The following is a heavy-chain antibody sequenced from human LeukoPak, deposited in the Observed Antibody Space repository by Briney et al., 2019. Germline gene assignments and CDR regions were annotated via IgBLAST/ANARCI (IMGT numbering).Heavy chain of an antibody. V-gene: IGHV3-33*08. CDR1: GFTFSDYY. CDR2: IWYGGSNK. D-gene: IGHD1-26*01. J-gene: IGHJ4*02. CDR3: ASPIVGA. Sequence: PGGSLRLSCAASGFTFSDYYMSWIRQAPGKGLEWVAVIWYGGSNKYYADSVKGRFTISRDNSKNTLYLQMNSLRAEDTAVYYCASPIVGAWGQGTLVTVSS.